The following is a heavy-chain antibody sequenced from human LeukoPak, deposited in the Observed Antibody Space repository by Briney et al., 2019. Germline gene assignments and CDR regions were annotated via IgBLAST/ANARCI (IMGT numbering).Heavy chain of an antibody. CDR3: AKSGGYCSSTSCYYYYYGMDV. J-gene: IGHJ6*02. Sequence: GGSLRLSCAASGFTFSSYGMHWVRQAPGKGLEWVAVISYDGSNKYYADSVKGRFTISRDNSKNTLYLQMNSLRAEDTAVYYCAKSGGYCSSTSCYYYYYGMDVWGQGATVTVSS. V-gene: IGHV3-30*18. D-gene: IGHD2-2*01. CDR2: ISYDGSNK. CDR1: GFTFSSYG.